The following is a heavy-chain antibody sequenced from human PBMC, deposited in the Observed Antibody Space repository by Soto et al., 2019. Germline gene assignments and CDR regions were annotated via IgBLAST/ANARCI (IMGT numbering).Heavy chain of an antibody. CDR3: ARARIVVVPAAIPTRYYYYYYGMDV. D-gene: IGHD2-2*01. V-gene: IGHV4-34*01. Sequence: PXETLSLTCAVYGWSLSGYYWSWIRQPPGKGLDWIGEINHSGSTNYNPSLKSRVTISVDTSKNQFSLKLSSVTAADTAVYYRARARIVVVPAAIPTRYYYYYYGMDVWGQGTTVTVSS. J-gene: IGHJ6*02. CDR2: INHSGST. CDR1: GWSLSGYY.